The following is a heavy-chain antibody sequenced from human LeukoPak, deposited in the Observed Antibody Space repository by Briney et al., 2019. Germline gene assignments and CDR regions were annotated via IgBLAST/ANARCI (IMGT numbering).Heavy chain of an antibody. D-gene: IGHD2-21*01. CDR3: ARDPGRFHAFDI. J-gene: IGHJ3*02. CDR2: IIPIFGTA. CDR1: GGTISSYA. Sequence: GASVKVSCKASGGTISSYAISWVRQAPGQGLEWMGGIIPIFGTANYAQKFQGRVTITADESTSTAYMELSSLRSEDTAVYYCARDPGRFHAFDIWGQGTMVTVSS. V-gene: IGHV1-69*13.